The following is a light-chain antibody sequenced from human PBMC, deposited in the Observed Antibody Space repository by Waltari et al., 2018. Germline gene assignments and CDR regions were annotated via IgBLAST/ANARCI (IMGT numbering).Light chain of an antibody. V-gene: IGLV1-44*01. CDR1: SSNIGSNV. CDR2: YND. Sequence: QSVLTQPPSASGTPGQRVTISCSGSSSNIGSNVVSWYQQLPGTAPKLPLFYNDQRPSGGPGRFSGSKSGTSASLAISGLQSEDEADYYCAAWDDSLNGVVFGGGTKLTVL. CDR3: AAWDDSLNGVV. J-gene: IGLJ2*01.